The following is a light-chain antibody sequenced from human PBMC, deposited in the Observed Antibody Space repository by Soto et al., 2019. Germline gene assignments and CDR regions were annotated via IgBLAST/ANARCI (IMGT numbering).Light chain of an antibody. CDR1: QSISSW. Sequence: DSQMTQPPSAQSASVGDRVASSCRASQSISSWLAWYQQKPGKAPKLLIYKASSLESGVPSRFSGSGSGTEFTLTISSLQPDDFATYYCQQYNIWGTFGQGTKVDIK. J-gene: IGKJ1*01. CDR2: KAS. V-gene: IGKV1-5*03. CDR3: QQYNIWGT.